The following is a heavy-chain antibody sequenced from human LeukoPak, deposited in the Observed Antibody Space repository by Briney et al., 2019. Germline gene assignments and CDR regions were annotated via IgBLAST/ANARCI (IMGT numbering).Heavy chain of an antibody. Sequence: PSGTLSLTCTVSGDSISSNHWWSWVRQPPGKGLEWIGEIFHTGSTNYKPSLKSRVTISLDNSKNELSLRLTSVTAADTAVYFYARLHSDGYGVLENWGQGTLVTVSS. D-gene: IGHD3-22*01. J-gene: IGHJ4*02. CDR3: ARLHSDGYGVLEN. CDR1: GDSISSNHW. CDR2: IFHTGST. V-gene: IGHV4-4*02.